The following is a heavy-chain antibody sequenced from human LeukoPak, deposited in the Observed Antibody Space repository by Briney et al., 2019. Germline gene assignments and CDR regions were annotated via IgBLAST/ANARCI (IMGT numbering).Heavy chain of an antibody. V-gene: IGHV3-9*01. CDR1: GFTFDDYA. J-gene: IGHJ6*02. D-gene: IGHD2-8*02. CDR3: AKDLLGYYYYGMDV. CDR2: ISWNSGSI. Sequence: DPGGSLRLSCAASGFTFDDYAVHWVRQAPGKGLEWVSGISWNSGSIGYADSVKGRFTISRDNAKNSLYLQMNSLRAEDTALYYCAKDLLGYYYYGMDVWGQGTTVTVSS.